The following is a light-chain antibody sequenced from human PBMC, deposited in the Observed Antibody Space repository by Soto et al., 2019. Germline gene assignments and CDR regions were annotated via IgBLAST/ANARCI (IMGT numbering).Light chain of an antibody. J-gene: IGLJ1*01. V-gene: IGLV2-23*02. CDR2: EVD. Sequence: QSVVTQPAPLSGSPGQSITLSFTGTSSDVGSYNLVSWYQQHPGKAPKVMIYEVDKRPSGVSNRFSGSKSGNTASLTISGLQAEDEADYYCCSYAGSTIFYVFGTGTKVTVL. CDR3: CSYAGSTIFYV. CDR1: SSDVGSYNL.